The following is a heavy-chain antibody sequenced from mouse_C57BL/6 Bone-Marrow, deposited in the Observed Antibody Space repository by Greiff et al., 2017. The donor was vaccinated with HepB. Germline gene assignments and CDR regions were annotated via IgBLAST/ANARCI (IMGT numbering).Heavy chain of an antibody. CDR1: GYAFSSYW. CDR2: IYPGDGDT. Sequence: QVQLQQSGAELVKPGASVKISCKASGYAFSSYWMNWVKQRPGKGLEWIGQIYPGDGDTNYNGKFKGKATLTADKSSSTAYMQLSSLASEDSAVYFCARGDYYGSSYVDYWGQGTTLTVSS. D-gene: IGHD1-1*01. J-gene: IGHJ2*01. V-gene: IGHV1-80*01. CDR3: ARGDYYGSSYVDY.